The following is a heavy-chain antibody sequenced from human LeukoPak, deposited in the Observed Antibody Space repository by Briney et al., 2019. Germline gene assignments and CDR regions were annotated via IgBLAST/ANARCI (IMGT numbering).Heavy chain of an antibody. D-gene: IGHD4-17*01. Sequence: GGSLRLSCAASGFTFSSYWMHGVRQAPGKGLVWVSRINSGGSSTRYADSVKGRFTISRDNAKNTLYLQRNSLRAEDTAVYYCTRDAENDYGVYRFDYWGQGTLVTASS. J-gene: IGHJ4*02. CDR3: TRDAENDYGVYRFDY. CDR1: GFTFSSYW. V-gene: IGHV3-74*01. CDR2: INSGGSST.